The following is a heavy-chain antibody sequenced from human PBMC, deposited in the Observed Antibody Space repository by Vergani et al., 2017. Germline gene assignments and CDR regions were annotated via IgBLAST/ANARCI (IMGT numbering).Heavy chain of an antibody. V-gene: IGHV3-23*04. D-gene: IGHD2-2*01. CDR1: GFTFSSYA. Sequence: VQLVESGGGVVQPGRSLRLSCAASGFTFSSYAMSWVRQAPGKGLEWVSAISGSGGSTYYADSVKGRFTISRDNSKNTLYLQMNSLRAEDTAVYYCARHSAPVQLLLGGLVDVWGKGTTVTVSS. CDR2: ISGSGGST. CDR3: ARHSAPVQLLLGGLVDV. J-gene: IGHJ6*04.